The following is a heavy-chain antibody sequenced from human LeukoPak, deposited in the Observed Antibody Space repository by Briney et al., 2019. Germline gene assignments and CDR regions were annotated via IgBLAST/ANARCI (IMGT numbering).Heavy chain of an antibody. J-gene: IGHJ4*02. CDR2: MYLSGST. CDR3: AGLVGRYSSGLYYYYFDY. V-gene: IGHV4-4*02. D-gene: IGHD6-19*01. CDR1: GDSTNSLDL. Sequence: TASETLSLTCTVSGDSTNSLDLWSWVRQPPGKGLEWIGEMYLSGSTHSNPSVKSRVTISIDKSKNQFFLNLSSVTAADTAVYYCAGLVGRYSSGLYYYYFDYWGQGTLVTVS.